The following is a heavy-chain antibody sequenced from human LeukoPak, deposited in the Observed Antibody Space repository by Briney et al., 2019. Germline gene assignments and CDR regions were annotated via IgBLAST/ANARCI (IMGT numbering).Heavy chain of an antibody. D-gene: IGHD3-10*01. J-gene: IGHJ6*02. V-gene: IGHV1-18*01. CDR1: GYTFTSYG. Sequence: ASVTVSCKASGYTFTSYGISWVRQAPGQGLEWMGWISAYNDNTNYAQKLQGRVTMTTDTSTSTAYMELRSPRSDDTAVYYCARVDGSGRLSYYGMDVWGQGTTVTVSS. CDR2: ISAYNDNT. CDR3: ARVDGSGRLSYYGMDV.